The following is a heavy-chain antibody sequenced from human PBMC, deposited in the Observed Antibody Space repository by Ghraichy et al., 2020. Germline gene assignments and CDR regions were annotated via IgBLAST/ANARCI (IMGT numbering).Heavy chain of an antibody. D-gene: IGHD2-15*01. Sequence: SETLSLTCAVSGDSITNTYWWRWVRQAPGKGLVWIGEIYHSTGSVYNPSLKSRVTISMDKSKNHFSLNLRSVIAADTALYCCAGRGYCSGGSCFVSWGQGTKVSVSS. CDR3: AGRGYCSGGSCFVS. J-gene: IGHJ5*02. CDR1: GDSITNTYW. V-gene: IGHV4/OR15-8*01. CDR2: IYHSTGS.